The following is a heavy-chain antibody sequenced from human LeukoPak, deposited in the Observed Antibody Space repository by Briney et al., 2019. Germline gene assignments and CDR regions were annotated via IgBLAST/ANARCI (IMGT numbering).Heavy chain of an antibody. D-gene: IGHD4/OR15-4a*01. V-gene: IGHV1-69*06. Sequence: GASVKVSCKASGGTFSSCAISWVRQAPGQGLERMGGIIPIFGTANYAQKFQGRVTITADKSTSTAYMELSSLRSEDTAVYYCARIYGGFQNWFDPWGQGTLVIVSS. J-gene: IGHJ5*02. CDR3: ARIYGGFQNWFDP. CDR1: GGTFSSCA. CDR2: IIPIFGTA.